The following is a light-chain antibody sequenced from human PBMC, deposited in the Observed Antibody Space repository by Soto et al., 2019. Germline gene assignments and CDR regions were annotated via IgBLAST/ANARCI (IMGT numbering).Light chain of an antibody. Sequence: QSVLTQPASVSGSPGQSITISCTGTSSNVGSYKLVSWYQQHPGKAPKLMIFEVNKRPSGVSNRFSGSKSGNTASLTISGLKVEDEADYYCCSSGGSPTYVFGPGPKVTVL. CDR2: EVN. V-gene: IGLV2-23*02. J-gene: IGLJ1*01. CDR1: SSNVGSYKL. CDR3: CSSGGSPTYV.